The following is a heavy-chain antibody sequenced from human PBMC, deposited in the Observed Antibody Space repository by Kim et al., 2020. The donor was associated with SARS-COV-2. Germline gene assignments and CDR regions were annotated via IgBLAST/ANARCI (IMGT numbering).Heavy chain of an antibody. CDR1: GFTFSSYG. CDR2: ISYDGSNK. D-gene: IGHD3-10*01. V-gene: IGHV3-33*05. J-gene: IGHJ5*02. CDR3: ARALRITMVRGAAWFDP. Sequence: GGSLRLSCAASGFTFSSYGMHWVRQAPGKGLEWVAVISYDGSNKYYADSVKGRFTISRDNSKNTLYLQMNSLRAEDTAVYYCARALRITMVRGAAWFDPWGQGTLVTVSS.